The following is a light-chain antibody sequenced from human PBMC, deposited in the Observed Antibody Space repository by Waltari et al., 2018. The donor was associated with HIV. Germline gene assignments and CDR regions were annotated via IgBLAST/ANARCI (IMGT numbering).Light chain of an antibody. CDR3: AAWDDSLNGPV. CDR2: SNK. CDR1: SSNIGSNT. J-gene: IGLJ3*02. V-gene: IGLV1-44*01. Sequence: QSVLTQPPSASGTPGQRVTISCSGSSSNIGSNTVNWYQQLPGTAPKLLIYSNKQRPSGVPDRFSVSKSGTSASLAISELQSEDEADYYCAAWDDSLNGPVFGGGTKLTVL.